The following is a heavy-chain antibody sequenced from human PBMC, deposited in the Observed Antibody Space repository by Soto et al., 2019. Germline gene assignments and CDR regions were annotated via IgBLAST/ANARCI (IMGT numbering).Heavy chain of an antibody. CDR3: ATAPHSSSWFRVFDN. CDR1: GFTFNTYS. Sequence: DVQLVESGGGLVQPGGSLRLSCAASGFTFNTYSMNWVRQAPGKGLEWVSSITSGSSYIYYADSVKGRFTISRDNAKNSLFLQMNSLRAEDTAVYYCATAPHSSSWFRVFDNWGQGALFTVSS. D-gene: IGHD6-13*01. V-gene: IGHV3-21*01. J-gene: IGHJ4*02. CDR2: ITSGSSYI.